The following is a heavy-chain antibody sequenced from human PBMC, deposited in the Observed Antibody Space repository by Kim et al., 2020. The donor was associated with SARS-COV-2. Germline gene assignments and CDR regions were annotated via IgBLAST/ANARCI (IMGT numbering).Heavy chain of an antibody. CDR2: IYSGDNA. CDR1: GFPVTRNY. V-gene: IGHV3-66*01. Sequence: GGSLRLSCAASGFPVTRNYMTWVRQPPGKGLEWLSVIYSGDNATYADSVRGRFTISRDAATNTLYLQLNKVRVEDTAVYYCARGQGRQWLVPLDYCGPGT. CDR3: ARGQGRQWLVPLDY. D-gene: IGHD6-19*01. J-gene: IGHJ4*02.